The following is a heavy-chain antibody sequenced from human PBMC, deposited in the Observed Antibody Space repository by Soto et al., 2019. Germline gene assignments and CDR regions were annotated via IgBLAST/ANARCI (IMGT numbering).Heavy chain of an antibody. Sequence: EVQLVESGGGLVQPGGSLRLSCAASGFTFSDQYMDWVRQAPGKGLEWVGRTRNKANSYTTEYAASVKGRFTISRDDSKNSLYLQMNSLKTEDTAVYYCARGVDTAMAYWGQGTTVTVSS. V-gene: IGHV3-72*01. CDR1: GFTFSDQY. J-gene: IGHJ6*02. CDR2: TRNKANSYTT. CDR3: ARGVDTAMAY. D-gene: IGHD5-18*01.